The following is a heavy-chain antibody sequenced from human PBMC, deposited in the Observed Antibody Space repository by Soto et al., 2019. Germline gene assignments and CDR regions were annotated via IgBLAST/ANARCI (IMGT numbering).Heavy chain of an antibody. Sequence: PGGSLRLSCAASGFTFSSYAMSWVRQAPGKGLEWVSAISGSGGSTYYADSVKGRFTISRDNSKNTLYLQMNSLRAEDTAVYYCAKDRHIVLMVYALNQYFDYWGQGTLVTVSS. J-gene: IGHJ4*02. CDR1: GFTFSSYA. CDR3: AKDRHIVLMVYALNQYFDY. D-gene: IGHD2-8*01. V-gene: IGHV3-23*01. CDR2: ISGSGGST.